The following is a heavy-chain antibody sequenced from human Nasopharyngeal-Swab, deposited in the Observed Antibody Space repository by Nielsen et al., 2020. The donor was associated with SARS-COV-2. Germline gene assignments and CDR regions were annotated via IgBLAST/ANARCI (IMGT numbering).Heavy chain of an antibody. J-gene: IGHJ4*02. Sequence: GESLKISCAASGFTFSNYAMTWVRQAPGKGPEWVSSISGSGDDTFYADSVKGRFTISRDNSKNTLYLQMNSLRAEDTAVYYCAKRPVYYYDSSGYYPPFDYWGQGTLVTVSS. D-gene: IGHD3-22*01. CDR1: GFTFSNYA. V-gene: IGHV3-23*01. CDR2: ISGSGDDT. CDR3: AKRPVYYYDSSGYYPPFDY.